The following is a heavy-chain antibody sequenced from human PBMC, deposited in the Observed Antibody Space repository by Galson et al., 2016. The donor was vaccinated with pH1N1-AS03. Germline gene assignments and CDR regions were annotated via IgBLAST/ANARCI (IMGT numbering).Heavy chain of an antibody. Sequence: SLRLSCAASGFTFSTYTMNWVRLAPGKGPEWISYISSSSRAIYYADSVKGRFTISRDNANNALYLQMNSLRDEDTAIYYCARGRYSSGWYLGYWGQGTLVTVSS. CDR2: ISSSSRAI. CDR1: GFTFSTYT. D-gene: IGHD6-19*01. CDR3: ARGRYSSGWYLGY. J-gene: IGHJ4*02. V-gene: IGHV3-48*02.